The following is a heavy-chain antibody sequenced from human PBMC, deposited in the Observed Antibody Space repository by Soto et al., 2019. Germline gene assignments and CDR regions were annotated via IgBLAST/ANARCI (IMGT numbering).Heavy chain of an antibody. CDR2: ISAYNGNT. CDR3: ARNEPATTVTTLYYYYYYMDV. CDR1: GYTFTSYG. J-gene: IGHJ6*03. Sequence: GASVKVSCKASGYTFTSYGISWVRQAPGQGLEWMGWISAYNGNTNYAQKLQGRVTMTTDTSTSTAYMELRSLRSDDTAVYYCARNEPATTVTTLYYYYYYMDVWGKGTTVTVSS. V-gene: IGHV1-18*01. D-gene: IGHD4-17*01.